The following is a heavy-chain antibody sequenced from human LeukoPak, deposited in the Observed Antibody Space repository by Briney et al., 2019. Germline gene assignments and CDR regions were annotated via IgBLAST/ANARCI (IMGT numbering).Heavy chain of an antibody. CDR1: GFTFSNYA. J-gene: IGHJ4*02. CDR2: ISYDGSNK. D-gene: IGHD3-3*01. Sequence: GRSLRLSCAASGFTFSNYAMHWVRQAPGEGLEWVAVISYDGSNKYYADSVKGRFTISRDNSKNTLYLQMNSLRTEDTAVYYCARPEGDFWSGYMKSDYWGQGSLVAVSS. CDR3: ARPEGDFWSGYMKSDY. V-gene: IGHV3-30-3*01.